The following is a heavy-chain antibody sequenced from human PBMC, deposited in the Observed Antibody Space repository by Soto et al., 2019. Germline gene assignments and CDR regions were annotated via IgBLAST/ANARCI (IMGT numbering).Heavy chain of an antibody. V-gene: IGHV4-4*02. D-gene: IGHD2-21*02. CDR3: ARVCGGDCNNGMDV. Sequence: SETLSLTCAVSGNSISSSYWWSRVRQPPGKGLEWIGEIHHSGSANYNPSLKSRVTISVDTSKNQFSLKLSPVTAADTAGYYCARVCGGDCNNGMDVWGQGTTVS. CDR1: GNSISSSYW. J-gene: IGHJ6*02. CDR2: IHHSGSA.